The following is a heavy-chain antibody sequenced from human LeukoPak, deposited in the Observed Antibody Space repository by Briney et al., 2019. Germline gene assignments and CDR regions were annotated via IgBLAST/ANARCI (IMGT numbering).Heavy chain of an antibody. CDR3: AKDPRITAAGTVQYFDY. CDR2: ISGSGGST. CDR1: GFTFSSYG. V-gene: IGHV3-23*01. J-gene: IGHJ4*02. D-gene: IGHD6-13*01. Sequence: GGSLRLSCAASGFTFSSYGMSWVRQAPGKGLEWVSAISGSGGSTNYADSVKGRFTISRDTSKNTLYLQMNSLRAEDTAVYYCAKDPRITAAGTVQYFDYWGQGALVTVSS.